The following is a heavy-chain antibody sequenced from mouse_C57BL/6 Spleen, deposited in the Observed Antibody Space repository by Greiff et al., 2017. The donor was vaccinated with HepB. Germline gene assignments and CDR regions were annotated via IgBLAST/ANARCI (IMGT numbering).Heavy chain of an antibody. J-gene: IGHJ2*01. CDR2: INPNNGGT. Sequence: EVQLQQSGPELVKPGASVKISCKASGYTFTDYYMNWVKQSHGKSLEWIGDINPNNGGTSYNQKFKGKATLTVDKSSSTAYMELRSLTSEDSAVYYCARGNGLYWGQGTTLTVSS. CDR1: GYTFTDYY. CDR3: ARGNGLY. V-gene: IGHV1-26*01.